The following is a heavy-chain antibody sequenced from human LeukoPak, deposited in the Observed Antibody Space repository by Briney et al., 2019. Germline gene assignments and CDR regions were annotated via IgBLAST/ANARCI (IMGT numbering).Heavy chain of an antibody. Sequence: SETLSLTCTVSGDSISPYYWSWIRQSPGKGLEWIGNIYYSGSTYYNPSLKSRVTISVDTSKNQFSLKVISVTAADTAVYYCARWRTARTGFDYWGQGTLVTVSS. V-gene: IGHV4-59*04. D-gene: IGHD3/OR15-3a*01. CDR1: GDSISPYY. J-gene: IGHJ4*02. CDR3: ARWRTARTGFDY. CDR2: IYYSGST.